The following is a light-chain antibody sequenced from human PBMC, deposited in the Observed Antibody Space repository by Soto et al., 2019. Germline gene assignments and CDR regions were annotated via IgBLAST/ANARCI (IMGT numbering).Light chain of an antibody. V-gene: IGLV2-8*01. CDR1: SSDVGGYNY. J-gene: IGLJ3*02. CDR3: SSYAGSNNWV. Sequence: QPVLTQPPSASGSPGQSVTISCTGTSSDVGGYNYVSWYQQHPGKAPKVMIYEVSKRPSGVPDRFSGSKSGNTASLTVSGLQAEDEADYYCSSYAGSNNWVFGGGTKLTVL. CDR2: EVS.